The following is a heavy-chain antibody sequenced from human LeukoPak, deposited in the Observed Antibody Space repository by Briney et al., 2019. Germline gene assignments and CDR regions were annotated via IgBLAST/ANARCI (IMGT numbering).Heavy chain of an antibody. CDR1: GYTFTSYY. CDR2: INPSGGST. CDR3: ARVFNLDNSGYYDHWYFDL. J-gene: IGHJ2*01. Sequence: ASVKVSCKASGYTFTSYYMHWVRQAPGQGLEWMGIINPSGGSTSYAQKFQGRVTMTRDMSTSTVYMELSSLRSEDTAVYYCARVFNLDNSGYYDHWYFDLWGRGTLVTVSS. V-gene: IGHV1-46*01. D-gene: IGHD3-22*01.